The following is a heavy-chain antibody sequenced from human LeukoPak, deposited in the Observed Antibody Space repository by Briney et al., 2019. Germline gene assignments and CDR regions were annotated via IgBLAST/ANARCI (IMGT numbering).Heavy chain of an antibody. Sequence: PGGSLRLSCAVSGFTFSTFGMHWVRQAPGKGLEWVANIWKDEISKYYADSVKGRFTISRDNSKNTLYLQMNSLTVEDTAVYYCANGDGFDYWGQGTLVIVSS. CDR1: GFTFSTFG. V-gene: IGHV3-33*06. CDR3: ANGDGFDY. CDR2: IWKDEISK. J-gene: IGHJ4*02.